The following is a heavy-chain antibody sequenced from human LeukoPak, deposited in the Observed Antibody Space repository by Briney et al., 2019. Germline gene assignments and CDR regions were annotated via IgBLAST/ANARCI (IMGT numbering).Heavy chain of an antibody. J-gene: IGHJ5*02. CDR1: GFTFSSYG. Sequence: GGSLRLSCAASGFTFSSYGMHWVRQTPGKGLEWVANIKQDGSEKNYVDSVKGRFTIFRDNARNSLYLQMNSLRAEDTAVYYCASHSYGYNHWGQGTLVIVSS. D-gene: IGHD3-16*01. CDR3: ASHSYGYNH. CDR2: IKQDGSEK. V-gene: IGHV3-7*01.